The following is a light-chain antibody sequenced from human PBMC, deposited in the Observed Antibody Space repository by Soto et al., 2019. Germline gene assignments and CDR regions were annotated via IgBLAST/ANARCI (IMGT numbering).Light chain of an antibody. CDR3: QQYNNWPPLFS. J-gene: IGKJ3*01. V-gene: IGKV3-15*01. CDR1: QGISSN. CDR2: GAS. Sequence: EIVMTQSPVTLSVSPGERATLSCRASQGISSNLAWYQQKPGQAPRLLIYGASMRATGIPARFSGSGSGTEFTLTISSLQSEDFAVYYCQQYNNWPPLFSFGPGTKVDIK.